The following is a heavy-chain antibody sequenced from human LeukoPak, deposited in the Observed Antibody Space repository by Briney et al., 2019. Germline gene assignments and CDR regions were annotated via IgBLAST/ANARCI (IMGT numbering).Heavy chain of an antibody. V-gene: IGHV3-23*01. CDR2: VSTSGGST. J-gene: IGHJ4*02. CDR3: AKVATVTSYYFDY. D-gene: IGHD4-17*01. CDR1: GFTFSSYA. Sequence: GGSLRLSCAASGFTFSSYAMSWVRQAPGKGLEWVSAVSTSGGSTYADSVKGRFTISRDNSKNTLYLQMNSLRADDTAVYYCAKVATVTSYYFDYWGQGTLVTVSS.